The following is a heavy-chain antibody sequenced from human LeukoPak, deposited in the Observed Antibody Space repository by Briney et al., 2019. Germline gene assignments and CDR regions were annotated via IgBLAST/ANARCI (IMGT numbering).Heavy chain of an antibody. Sequence: GGSLRLSCAASGFTFSSYSMNWVRQAPGKGLEWVSYISSSSSTIYYADSVKGRFTISRDNAKNSLYLQMNSLRAEDTAVYYCASPLGAVDYWGQGTLVTVSS. D-gene: IGHD3-16*01. J-gene: IGHJ4*02. CDR2: ISSSSSTI. CDR3: ASPLGAVDY. CDR1: GFTFSSYS. V-gene: IGHV3-48*01.